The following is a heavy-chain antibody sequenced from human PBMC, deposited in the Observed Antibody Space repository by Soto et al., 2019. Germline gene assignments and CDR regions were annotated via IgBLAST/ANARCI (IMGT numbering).Heavy chain of an antibody. Sequence: SETLSLTCAVYGGSFSGYYWSWIRHPPGTGLEWIGEIKHSGSTNYNPSLKSRINISVDTSKNQFFLELSSLTAADTAVYYCARCSRGLLPKYSEDSSGYSRGGIDSRGQGTLVTVSS. J-gene: IGHJ4*02. V-gene: IGHV4-34*01. CDR1: GGSFSGYY. CDR3: ARCSRGLLPKYSEDSSGYSRGGIDS. CDR2: IKHSGST. D-gene: IGHD3-22*01.